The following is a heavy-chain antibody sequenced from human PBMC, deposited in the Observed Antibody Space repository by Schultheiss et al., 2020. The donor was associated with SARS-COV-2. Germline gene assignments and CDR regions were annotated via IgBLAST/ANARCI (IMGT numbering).Heavy chain of an antibody. CDR2: IYYSGST. CDR3: ARHGGRYSIKYHFDS. Sequence: SQTLSLTCTVSGGSIGSYYWSWIRQPPGKGLEWIGYIYYSGSTNYNPSLKSRVTISVDTSKNQFSLKLSSVTAADTAVYYCARHGGRYSIKYHFDSWGQGTLVTVSS. CDR1: GGSIGSYY. V-gene: IGHV4-59*01. D-gene: IGHD5-12*01. J-gene: IGHJ4*02.